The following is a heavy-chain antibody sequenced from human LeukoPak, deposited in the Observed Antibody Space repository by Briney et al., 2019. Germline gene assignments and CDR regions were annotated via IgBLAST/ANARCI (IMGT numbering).Heavy chain of an antibody. D-gene: IGHD5-24*01. CDR3: ARGGDGYNFYNWFDP. V-gene: IGHV6-1*01. CDR2: TYYRSKWYN. Sequence: SQTLSLTCVTSGDSVSSNSAVWNWIRQSPSRGLEWLGRTYYRSKWYNDYAVSVKSRITINSDTSKNQFSLQLNSVTPEDTAVYYCARGGDGYNFYNWFDPWGQGTLVIVSS. CDR1: GDSVSSNSAV. J-gene: IGHJ5*02.